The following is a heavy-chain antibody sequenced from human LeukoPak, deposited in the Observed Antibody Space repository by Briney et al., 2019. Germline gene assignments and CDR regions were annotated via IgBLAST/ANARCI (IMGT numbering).Heavy chain of an antibody. CDR1: GFNFINYW. CDR3: VSQEVVPH. Sequence: PGGSLRLSCAASGFNFINYWMSWVRQAPGKGLEWVANVKEDGTTKQYVDSVKGRFTISRDNAKTSLYLQMDSLRAEDTAVYYCVSQEVVPHWGQGTLVSVSS. D-gene: IGHD2-15*01. J-gene: IGHJ4*02. V-gene: IGHV3-7*01. CDR2: VKEDGTTK.